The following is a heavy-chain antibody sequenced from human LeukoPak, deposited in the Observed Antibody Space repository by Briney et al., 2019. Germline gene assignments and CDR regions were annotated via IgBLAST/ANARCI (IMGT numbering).Heavy chain of an antibody. CDR1: GDSISSGCYY. CDR3: ARGAREWLFADAFDI. Sequence: SQTLSLTCTVSGDSISSGCYYWGWIRQHPGRGLEWIVYIYYSGSTYYNPSLKSRVTISVDTSKNQFSLKLSSVTAADTAVYYCARGAREWLFADAFDIWGQGTMVTVSS. V-gene: IGHV4-31*03. J-gene: IGHJ3*02. CDR2: IYYSGST. D-gene: IGHD3-3*01.